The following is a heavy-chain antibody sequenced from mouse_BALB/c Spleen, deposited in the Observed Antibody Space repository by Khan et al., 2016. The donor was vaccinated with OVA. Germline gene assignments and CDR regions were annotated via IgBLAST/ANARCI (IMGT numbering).Heavy chain of an antibody. V-gene: IGHV5-6*01. CDR2: ISSAGSYT. J-gene: IGHJ3*01. CDR3: ARRGYDEAWFAY. Sequence: EVELVESGGDLVKPGGSLKLSCAASGFTFSNYDMSWVRQTPDKRLEWVATISSAGSYTYYSDSVKGRFTISRDNAKNTLNLQMSSLQSEDTAMYYCARRGYDEAWFAYWGQGTLVTVSA. CDR1: GFTFSNYD. D-gene: IGHD2-2*01.